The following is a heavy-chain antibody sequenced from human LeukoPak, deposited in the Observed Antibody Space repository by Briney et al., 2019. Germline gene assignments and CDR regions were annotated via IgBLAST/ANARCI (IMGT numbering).Heavy chain of an antibody. CDR3: VRDPPQWEFTLDY. CDR1: GLTFSSYG. V-gene: IGHV3-30*03. J-gene: IGHJ4*02. D-gene: IGHD1-26*01. Sequence: GGSLRLSCAASGLTFSSYGMHWVRQAPGEGLEWVAVISYDGSNKYYADSVKGRFTISRDNSKNTLYLQMSSLRVEDTAVYYCVRDPPQWEFTLDYWGQGILVTVSS. CDR2: ISYDGSNK.